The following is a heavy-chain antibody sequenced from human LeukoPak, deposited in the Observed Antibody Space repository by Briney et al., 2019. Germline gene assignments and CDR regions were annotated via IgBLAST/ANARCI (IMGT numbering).Heavy chain of an antibody. D-gene: IGHD2-2*01. CDR1: GGTFSSYA. J-gene: IGHJ6*02. CDR3: AREVVPAATQGHYYYYYGMDV. CDR2: IIPIFGTA. V-gene: IGHV1-69*13. Sequence: ASVTVSCKASGGTFSSYAISWVRQAPGQGLEWMGGIIPIFGTANYAQKFQGRVTITADESTSTAYMELSSLRSEDTAVYYCAREVVPAATQGHYYYYYGMDVWGQGTTVTVSS.